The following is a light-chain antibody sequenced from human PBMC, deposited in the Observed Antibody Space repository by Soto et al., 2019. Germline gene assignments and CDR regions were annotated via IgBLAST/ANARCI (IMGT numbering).Light chain of an antibody. V-gene: IGKV1-39*01. CDR2: AAS. CDR1: QNINNY. Sequence: DIQMAQSPSSLSASVGDRVTITCRASQNINNYLNWYQQKPGKVPKVLIYAASSLQSGVPSRFGGSGSGTDFTLTISSLQPEDFATYYCQKNSNIHRTFGQGPKVDIK. CDR3: QKNSNIHRT. J-gene: IGKJ2*01.